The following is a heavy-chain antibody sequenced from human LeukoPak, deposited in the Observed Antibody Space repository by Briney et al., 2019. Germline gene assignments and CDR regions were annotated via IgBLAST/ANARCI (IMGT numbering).Heavy chain of an antibody. CDR1: IDSFSNYH. CDR2: VNESGGT. D-gene: IGHD1-26*01. V-gene: IGHV4-34*01. Sequence: PSETLSLTCAVYIDSFSNYHWNWIRQTPAKGMEWIGEVNESGGTNISPSLRSRVILSVDTSKNQFSLKLISVTVADTAIYYCARGQGATVPQVGKNWFDPWGQGTRVTVSS. J-gene: IGHJ5*02. CDR3: ARGQGATVPQVGKNWFDP.